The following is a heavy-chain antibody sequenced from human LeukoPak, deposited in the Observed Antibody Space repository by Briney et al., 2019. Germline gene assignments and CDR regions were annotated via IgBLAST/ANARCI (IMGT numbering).Heavy chain of an antibody. CDR2: IYTSGST. CDR1: GGSISSYY. CDR3: ARDRFTMVRGVICGYYYYYYMDV. D-gene: IGHD3-10*01. V-gene: IGHV4-4*07. Sequence: KSSETLSLTCTVSGGSISSYYWSWIRQPAGKGLEWIGRIYTSGSTNYNPSLKSRVTISVDTSKNQFSLKLSSVTAADTAVYYCARDRFTMVRGVICGYYYYYYMDVWGKGTTVTVSS. J-gene: IGHJ6*03.